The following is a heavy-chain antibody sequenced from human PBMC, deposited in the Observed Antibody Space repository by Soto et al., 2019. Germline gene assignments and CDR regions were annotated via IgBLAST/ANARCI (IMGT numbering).Heavy chain of an antibody. D-gene: IGHD6-13*01. CDR3: ARGLNPVMRIAAVEQRPHYYYSYMDV. Sequence: SETLSLTCAVYGGSFSGYYWSWIRQLPGKGLEWIGEINHSGSTNYNPSLKSRVTISVDTSKNQFSLKLSSVTAADTAVYYCARGLNPVMRIAAVEQRPHYYYSYMDVWGKGTTVTVSS. J-gene: IGHJ6*03. V-gene: IGHV4-34*01. CDR2: INHSGST. CDR1: GGSFSGYY.